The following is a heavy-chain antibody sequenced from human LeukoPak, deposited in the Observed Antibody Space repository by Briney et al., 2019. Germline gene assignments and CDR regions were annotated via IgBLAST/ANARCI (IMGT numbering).Heavy chain of an antibody. J-gene: IGHJ4*02. Sequence: ASGKVSCKSSGYTFTYYGYYIHWVRQRPGQGLEWMGGIDPNTGGTKYAQTFQGRVTMTRDTSITTAFMALSRLTSDDTAVYYCTARLIRGDYWGQGTLVAVSS. D-gene: IGHD3-10*01. CDR3: TARLIRGDY. V-gene: IGHV1-2*02. CDR1: GYTFTYYGYY. CDR2: IDPNTGGT.